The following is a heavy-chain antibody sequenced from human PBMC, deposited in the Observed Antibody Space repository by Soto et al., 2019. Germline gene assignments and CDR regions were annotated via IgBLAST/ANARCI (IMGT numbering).Heavy chain of an antibody. CDR1: GGSVSSGSYY. CDR3: AVDEYGGNYYDY. V-gene: IGHV4-61*01. CDR2: IYYSGST. Sequence: PSETLSLTCTVSGGSVSSGSYYWSWIRQPPGKGLEWIGYIYYSGSTNYNPSLKSRVTISVDTSKNQFSLKLSSVTAADTAVYYCAVDEYGGNYYDYWGQGTLVTVSS. J-gene: IGHJ4*02. D-gene: IGHD4-17*01.